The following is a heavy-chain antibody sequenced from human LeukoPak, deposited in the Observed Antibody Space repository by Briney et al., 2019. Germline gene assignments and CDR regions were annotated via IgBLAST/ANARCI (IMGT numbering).Heavy chain of an antibody. CDR1: GFTFDDYA. CDR3: AKDRATSRNYYDSSGPKGLWDAFDI. CDR2: ISWNSASI. Sequence: GGSLRLSCAASGFTFDDYAMHWVRQAPGKGLEWVSGISWNSASIGYADSVKGRFTISRDNAKNSLYLQMNSLRAEDTALYYCAKDRATSRNYYDSSGPKGLWDAFDIWGQGTMVTVSS. D-gene: IGHD3-22*01. V-gene: IGHV3-9*01. J-gene: IGHJ3*02.